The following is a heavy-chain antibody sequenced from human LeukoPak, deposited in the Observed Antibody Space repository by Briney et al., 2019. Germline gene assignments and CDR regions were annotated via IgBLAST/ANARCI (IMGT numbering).Heavy chain of an antibody. CDR2: INPSGGST. D-gene: IGHD3-22*01. J-gene: IGHJ4*02. CDR1: GYTFTSYY. Sequence: ASVKVSCKASGYTFTSYYMHWVRQAPGQGLEWMGIINPSGGSTSYAQRFQGRVTMTRDTSTSTVYMELSSLRSEDTAVYYCGRGLEGLYYYDSSGYSHYFDYWGQGTLVTVSS. CDR3: GRGLEGLYYYDSSGYSHYFDY. V-gene: IGHV1-46*01.